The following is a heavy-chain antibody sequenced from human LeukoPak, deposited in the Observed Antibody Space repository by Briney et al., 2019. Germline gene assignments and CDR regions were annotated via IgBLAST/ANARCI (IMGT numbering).Heavy chain of an antibody. D-gene: IGHD5-24*01. CDR1: GYSISSGYY. J-gene: IGHJ3*02. V-gene: IGHV4-38-2*02. CDR2: IYHSGST. CDR3: AASRDGYNPDAFDI. Sequence: SETLSLTCTVSGYSISSGYYWGWIRPPPGKGLEWIGSIYHSGSTYYNPSLKSRVTISVDTSKNQFSLKLSSVTAADTAVYYCAASRDGYNPDAFDIWGQGTMVTVSS.